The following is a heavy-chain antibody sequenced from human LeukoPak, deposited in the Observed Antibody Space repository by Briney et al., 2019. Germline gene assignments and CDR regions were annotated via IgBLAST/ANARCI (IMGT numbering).Heavy chain of an antibody. D-gene: IGHD2-8*01. CDR3: ARDHQVDFYCTNGVCYTYYFDY. J-gene: IGHJ4*02. CDR2: ISYDGSNK. Sequence: PGGSLRLSCAASGFTFSSYGMHWVRQAPGKGLEWVAVISYDGSNKYYADSVKGRFTISRDNSKNTLYLQMNSLRAEDTAVYYCARDHQVDFYCTNGVCYTYYFDYWGQGTLVTVSS. V-gene: IGHV3-30*03. CDR1: GFTFSSYG.